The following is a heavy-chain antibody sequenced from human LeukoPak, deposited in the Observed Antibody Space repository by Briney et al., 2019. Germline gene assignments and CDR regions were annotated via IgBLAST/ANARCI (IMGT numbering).Heavy chain of an antibody. Sequence: ASVKVSCKASGGTFSSYAISWVRQAPGQGLEWMGRIIPILGIANYAQKFQGRVTITADKSTNTAYMELSSLRSEDTAVYYCARASPDWTDAFDIWGQGTMVTVSS. J-gene: IGHJ3*02. D-gene: IGHD3/OR15-3a*01. CDR3: ARASPDWTDAFDI. CDR2: IIPILGIA. CDR1: GGTFSSYA. V-gene: IGHV1-69*04.